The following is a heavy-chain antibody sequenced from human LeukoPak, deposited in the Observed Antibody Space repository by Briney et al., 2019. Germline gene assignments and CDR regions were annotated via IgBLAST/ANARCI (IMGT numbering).Heavy chain of an antibody. CDR2: INPAGGSP. CDR1: GYTFTSYF. D-gene: IGHD1-7*01. Sequence: GASVKVSCKASGYTFTSYFIHWVRQAPGQGLEWVGIINPAGGSPSYAQRFQGRVTMTRDTSTSTAYMDLSSLRSEDSAVYYCARDWFGNYAGFDYWGQGTLVTVSS. V-gene: IGHV1-46*01. CDR3: ARDWFGNYAGFDY. J-gene: IGHJ4*02.